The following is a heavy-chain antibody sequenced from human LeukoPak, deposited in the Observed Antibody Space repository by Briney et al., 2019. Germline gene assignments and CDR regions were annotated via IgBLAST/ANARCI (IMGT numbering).Heavy chain of an antibody. CDR1: GFPVNDY. CDR3: ARTSDYYGADYVDL. V-gene: IGHV3-11*01. J-gene: IGHJ4*02. Sequence: GALRLSCEASGFPVNDYMSWIRQAPGKGLERVSYISPSGSTIFFGDSVKGRFTISRDNSNNSLHLQMNSLRAEDTAVYYCARTSDYYGADYVDLWGQGTLVTVSS. CDR2: ISPSGSTI. D-gene: IGHD3-10*01.